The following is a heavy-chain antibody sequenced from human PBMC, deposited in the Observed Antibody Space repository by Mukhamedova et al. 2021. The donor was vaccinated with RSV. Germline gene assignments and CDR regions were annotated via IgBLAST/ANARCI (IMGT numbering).Heavy chain of an antibody. Sequence: GKGLEWVANIKQDGSEKYYVDSVKGRFTISRDNAKNSLYLQMNSLRAEDTAVYYCARDLRYYFDYWGQGTLVTVSS. CDR2: IKQDGSEK. J-gene: IGHJ4*02. V-gene: IGHV3-7*03. CDR3: ARDLRYYFDY.